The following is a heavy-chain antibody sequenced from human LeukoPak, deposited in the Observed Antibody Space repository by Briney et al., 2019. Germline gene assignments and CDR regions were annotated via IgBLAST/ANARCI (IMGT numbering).Heavy chain of an antibody. J-gene: IGHJ6*03. Sequence: ASVKVSCKASGGTFSSYAISWVRQAPGQGLECMGGIIPIFGTANYAQKFQGRVTITTDESTSTAYMELSSLRSEDTAVYYCARAQYSSSWTPYYYYMDVWGKGTTVTVSS. V-gene: IGHV1-69*05. CDR3: ARAQYSSSWTPYYYYMDV. CDR2: IIPIFGTA. D-gene: IGHD6-13*01. CDR1: GGTFSSYA.